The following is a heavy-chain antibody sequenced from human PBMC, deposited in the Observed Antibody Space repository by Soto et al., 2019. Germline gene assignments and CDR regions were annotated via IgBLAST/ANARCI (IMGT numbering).Heavy chain of an antibody. CDR2: IIPIFGTA. V-gene: IGHV1-69*01. CDR3: GRDAPYHCGGDCYSAL. D-gene: IGHD2-21*02. J-gene: IGHJ4*02. CDR1: GGTFSSYA. Sequence: QVQLVESGAEVKKPGSSVKVSCKASGGTFSSYAISWVRQAPGQGLEWMGGIIPIFGTANYAQKFQGRVTIAADESTSTASGELGGLRSEDTAVYYCGRDAPYHCGGDCYSALWGQGTLVTVSS.